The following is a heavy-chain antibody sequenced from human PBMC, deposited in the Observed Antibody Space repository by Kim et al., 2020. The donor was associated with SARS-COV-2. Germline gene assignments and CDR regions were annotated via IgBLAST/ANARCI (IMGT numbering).Heavy chain of an antibody. V-gene: IGHV3-15*01. CDR2: GGTT. Sequence: GGTTDYAAPVKGRFTISRDDSKNTLYLQMNSLKTEDTAVYYCTTGGVGYWGQGTLVTVSS. CDR3: TTGGVGY. D-gene: IGHD1-26*01. J-gene: IGHJ4*02.